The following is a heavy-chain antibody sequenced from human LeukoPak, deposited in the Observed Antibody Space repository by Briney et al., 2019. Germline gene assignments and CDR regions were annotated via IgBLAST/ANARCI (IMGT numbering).Heavy chain of an antibody. CDR1: GFTFSSYA. CDR3: ARGGISRAAFDV. J-gene: IGHJ3*01. V-gene: IGHV3-7*05. Sequence: PGGSLRLSCAASGFTFSSYAMSWVRQAPGKEPEWAANIKEFGSEKSYVDSVKGRFTISRDNAKNSLHLEMDSLRVEDTAVYYCARGGISRAAFDVWGQGTMVTVS. CDR2: IKEFGSEK. D-gene: IGHD2-21*01.